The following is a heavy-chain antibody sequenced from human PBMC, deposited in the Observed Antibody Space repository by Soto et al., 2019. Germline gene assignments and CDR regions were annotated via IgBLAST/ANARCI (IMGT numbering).Heavy chain of an antibody. V-gene: IGHV3-30*18. Sequence: RQAPGKGLEWVAVISYDGSNKYYADSVKGRFTISRDNSKNTLYLQMNSLRAEDTAVYYCANPRGITMVRGALYYWGQGTLVTVSS. CDR3: ANPRGITMVRGALYY. D-gene: IGHD3-10*01. J-gene: IGHJ4*02. CDR2: ISYDGSNK.